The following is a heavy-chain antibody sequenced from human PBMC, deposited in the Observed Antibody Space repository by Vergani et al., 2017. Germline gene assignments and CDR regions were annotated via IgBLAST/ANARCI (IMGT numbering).Heavy chain of an antibody. CDR3: ARSIVSRNPPDYFDN. Sequence: QVQLQESGPGLVRPSETLSLTCTVSGGSLSGYYWNWIRQTPGEGLEWIGYVEDSGYFNYNSPLKTRVSMSSDTSNNQFSLMLSSVTVADTAVYYCARSIVSRNPPDYFDNWGQGTLVTVSS. CDR1: GGSLSGYY. CDR2: VEDSGYF. V-gene: IGHV4-59*01. J-gene: IGHJ4*02. D-gene: IGHD1-14*01.